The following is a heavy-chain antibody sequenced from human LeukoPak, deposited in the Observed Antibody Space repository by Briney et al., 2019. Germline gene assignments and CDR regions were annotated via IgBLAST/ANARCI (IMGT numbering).Heavy chain of an antibody. D-gene: IGHD6-19*01. CDR2: IYYSGST. J-gene: IGHJ4*02. V-gene: IGHV4-59*01. CDR1: GGSISSYC. Sequence: PSETLSLTCTVSGGSISSYCWSWIRQPPGKGLEWIGYIYYSGSTNYNPSLKSRVTISVDTSKNQFSLKLSSVTAADTAVYYCAREGSSGWYPIWGQGTLVTVSS. CDR3: AREGSSGWYPI.